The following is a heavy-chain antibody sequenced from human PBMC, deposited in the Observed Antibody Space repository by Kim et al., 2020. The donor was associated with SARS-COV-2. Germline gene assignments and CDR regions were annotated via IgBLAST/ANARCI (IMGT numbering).Heavy chain of an antibody. CDR2: IYYSGST. J-gene: IGHJ3*02. CDR1: GGSISSSSYY. V-gene: IGHV4-39*01. D-gene: IGHD3-3*01. Sequence: SETLSLTCTVSGGSISSSSYYWGWIRQPPGKGLEWIGSIYYSGSTYYNPSLKSRVTISVDTSKNQYSLKLSSVTAADTAVYYCARRVDYLLSGGLLRFLEWFDAFDIWGQGTMVTVSS. CDR3: ARRVDYLLSGGLLRFLEWFDAFDI.